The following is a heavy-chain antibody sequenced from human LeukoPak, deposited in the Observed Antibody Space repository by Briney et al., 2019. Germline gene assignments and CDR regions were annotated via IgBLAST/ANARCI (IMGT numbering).Heavy chain of an antibody. CDR2: ISAYNGNT. D-gene: IGHD6-13*01. CDR3: ARESAGTPLDYYYMDV. CDR1: GYTFTGYG. Sequence: GASVKVSCKASGYTFTGYGISWVRQAPGQGLGWMGWISAYNGNTNYAQKLQGRVTMTTDTSTSTAYMELRSLRSDDTAVYYCARESAGTPLDYYYMDVWGKGTTVTVSS. J-gene: IGHJ6*03. V-gene: IGHV1-18*01.